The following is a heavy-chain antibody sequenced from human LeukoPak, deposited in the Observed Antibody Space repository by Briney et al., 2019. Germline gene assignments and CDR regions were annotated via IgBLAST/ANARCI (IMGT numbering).Heavy chain of an antibody. CDR2: IDPSDSYT. CDR3: ATHGREVAY. J-gene: IGHJ4*02. CDR1: GYSFTSYW. V-gene: IGHV5-10-1*01. D-gene: IGHD1-1*01. Sequence: PGESLKISCKGSGYSFTSYWISWVRQMPGKGLEWMGRIDPSDSYTNYSPSFQGHVTISADKSISTAYLQGSRLKASDTPMYGCATHGREVAYWGQGTLVTVSS.